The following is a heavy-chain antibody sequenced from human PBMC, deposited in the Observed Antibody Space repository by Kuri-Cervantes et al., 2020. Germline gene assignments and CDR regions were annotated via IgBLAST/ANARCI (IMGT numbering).Heavy chain of an antibody. CDR1: GFTFSSYG. CDR2: IWYDGSNK. V-gene: IGHV3-33*08. CDR3: GTVRQGRDYYFDY. Sequence: GESLKISCAASGFTFSSYGMHWVRQGPGKGLGWVALIWYDGSNKYYGDSVKGRFTISRDNSKNMLYLQMNSVRAEDTAVYYCGTVRQGRDYYFDYWGQGILVTVSS. D-gene: IGHD3-10*01. J-gene: IGHJ4*02.